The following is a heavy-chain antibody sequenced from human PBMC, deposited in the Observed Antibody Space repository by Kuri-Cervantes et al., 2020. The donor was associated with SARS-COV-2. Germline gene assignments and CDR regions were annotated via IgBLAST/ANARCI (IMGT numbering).Heavy chain of an antibody. J-gene: IGHJ4*02. V-gene: IGHV3-11*04. Sequence: GESLKISCAASGFTFSDYYMSWIRQAPGKGLEWVSYISSSGSTIYYADSVKGRFTISRDNAKNSLYLQMNSLRAEDTAVYYCARGGRSYYDLWSGYYTFDYWGQGTLVTVSS. CDR3: ARGGRSYYDLWSGYYTFDY. CDR2: ISSSGSTI. CDR1: GFTFSDYY. D-gene: IGHD3-3*01.